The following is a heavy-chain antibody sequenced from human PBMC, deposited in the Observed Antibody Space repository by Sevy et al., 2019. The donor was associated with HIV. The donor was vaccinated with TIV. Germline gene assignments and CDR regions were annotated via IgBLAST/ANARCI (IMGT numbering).Heavy chain of an antibody. CDR2: IYPGDSDT. CDR1: GYRFTDYW. V-gene: IGHV5-51*01. J-gene: IGHJ6*02. Sequence: GSLRLSCKGSGYRFTDYWIAWVRQRPGKGLEWMGIIYPGDSDTIYSPSFRGQVTISVDKSITTAYVKWSTLKASDTGIYYCARGARGTLPSYYYYGWDIWGQGTTVTVSS. CDR3: ARGARGTLPSYYYYGWDI.